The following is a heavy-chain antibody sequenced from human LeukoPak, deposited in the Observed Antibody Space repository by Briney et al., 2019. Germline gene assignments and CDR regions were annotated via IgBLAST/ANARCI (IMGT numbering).Heavy chain of an antibody. CDR2: IYTSGST. CDR1: GGSISIYY. J-gene: IGHJ4*02. V-gene: IGHV4-4*07. D-gene: IGHD3-22*01. Sequence: SETLSLTCTVYGGSISIYYWSWIRQPAGKGLEWIGRIYTSGSTNYNPSLKSRVTMSVDTSKNQFSLKLSSVTAADTAVYYCAGVRVSYYYDSYSYWGQGTLVTVSS. CDR3: AGVRVSYYYDSYSY.